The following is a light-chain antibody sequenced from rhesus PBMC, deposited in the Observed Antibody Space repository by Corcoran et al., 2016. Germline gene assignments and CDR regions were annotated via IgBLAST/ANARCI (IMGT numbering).Light chain of an antibody. CDR1: QGINKE. Sequence: DIHMTQSPSFLSASVGDRATVTCRSSQGINKELSWFQQKPGKAPRLLIYGASSLEAGVSCRRSGSGMGTDFTLTITSLPPEDVAKYYCLQDNTTPYSFGQGTKVEIK. CDR3: LQDNTTPYS. CDR2: GAS. J-gene: IGKJ2*01. V-gene: IGKV1-94*01.